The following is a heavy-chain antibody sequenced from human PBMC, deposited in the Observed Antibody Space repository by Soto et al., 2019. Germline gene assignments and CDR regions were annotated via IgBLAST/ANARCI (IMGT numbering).Heavy chain of an antibody. J-gene: IGHJ4*02. D-gene: IGHD3-16*01. Sequence: HPGGSLRLSCAASGFTFDDYAMHWVRQAPGKGLEWVSGISWNSGSIGYADSVKGRFTISRDNAKNSLYLQMNSLRAEDTALYYCARGGITTVDDYWGQGTLVTVSS. CDR3: ARGGITTVDDY. CDR1: GFTFDDYA. V-gene: IGHV3-9*01. CDR2: ISWNSGSI.